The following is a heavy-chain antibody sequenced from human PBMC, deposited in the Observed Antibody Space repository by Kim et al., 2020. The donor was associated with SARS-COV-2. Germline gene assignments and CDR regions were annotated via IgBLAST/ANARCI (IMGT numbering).Heavy chain of an antibody. CDR2: LWHDGTNK. CDR1: GFTFSSYV. D-gene: IGHD5-18*01. CDR3: ATEGKDIYVNDY. J-gene: IGHJ4*02. V-gene: IGHV3-33*01. Sequence: GGSLRLSCAASGFTFSSYVMHWVRRAPGKGLEWVAALWHDGTNKNYGDSVKGRFTISRDNSKNTLYLQMNSLRAEDTAVYYCATEGKDIYVNDYWGQGTLVTVSS.